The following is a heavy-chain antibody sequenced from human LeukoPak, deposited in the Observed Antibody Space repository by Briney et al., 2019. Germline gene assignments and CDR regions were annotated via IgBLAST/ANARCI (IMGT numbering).Heavy chain of an antibody. Sequence: SETLSLTCTVSGGSISSHYWSWIRQPPGKGLEWIGYIYYSGSTNYNPSLKRRVTISVDTSKNQFSLKLSSVTAADTAVYYCARNRGYYDPFDYWGQGTLVTVSS. CDR1: GGSISSHY. D-gene: IGHD3-22*01. CDR3: ARNRGYYDPFDY. J-gene: IGHJ4*02. V-gene: IGHV4-59*11. CDR2: IYYSGST.